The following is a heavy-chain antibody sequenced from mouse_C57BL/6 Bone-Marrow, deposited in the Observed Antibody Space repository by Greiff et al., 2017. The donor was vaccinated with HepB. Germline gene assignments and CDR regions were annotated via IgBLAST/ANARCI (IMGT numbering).Heavy chain of an antibody. CDR2: IDPETGGT. CDR1: GYTFTDYE. V-gene: IGHV1-15*01. J-gene: IGHJ2*01. D-gene: IGHD2-4*01. Sequence: VQLQQSGAELVRPGASVTLSCKASGYTFTDYEMHWVKQTPVHGLEWIGAIDPETGGTAYNQKFKGKAILTADKSSSTAYMELRSLTSEDSAVYYCTRWGNDYVDYWGQGTTLTVSS. CDR3: TRWGNDYVDY.